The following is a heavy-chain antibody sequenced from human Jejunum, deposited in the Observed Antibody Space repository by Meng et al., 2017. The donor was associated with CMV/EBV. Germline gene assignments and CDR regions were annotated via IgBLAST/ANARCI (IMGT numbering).Heavy chain of an antibody. J-gene: IGHJ4*02. CDR2: ISSSSSTI. CDR1: GLPFSAYA. CDR3: ARDRGSGWYEAPHY. Sequence: SGLPFSAYAMNWVRQAPGKGLEWVSYISSSSSTIYYADSVKGRFTVSRDNAKNSLYLQMNSLRVDDTAVYYCARDRGSGWYEAPHYWGQGTLVTVSS. D-gene: IGHD6-19*01. V-gene: IGHV3-48*04.